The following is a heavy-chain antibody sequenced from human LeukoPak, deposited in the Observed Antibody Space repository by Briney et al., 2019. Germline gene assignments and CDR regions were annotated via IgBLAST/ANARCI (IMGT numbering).Heavy chain of an antibody. Sequence: GGSLRLSCAASGFTVSSNYMSWVRQAPGKGLEWVSVIYSGGSTYYADSVKGRFTISRDNSKNTLYLQMNSLRAEDTAVYYCARDFYYDSSGYTLMFAFDIWGQGTMVTVSS. J-gene: IGHJ3*02. CDR3: ARDFYYDSSGYTLMFAFDI. V-gene: IGHV3-66*01. D-gene: IGHD3-22*01. CDR2: IYSGGST. CDR1: GFTVSSNY.